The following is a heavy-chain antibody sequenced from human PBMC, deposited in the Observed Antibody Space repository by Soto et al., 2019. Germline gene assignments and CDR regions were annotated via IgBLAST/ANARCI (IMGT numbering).Heavy chain of an antibody. J-gene: IGHJ5*02. D-gene: IGHD2-2*01. V-gene: IGHV1-8*01. CDR3: ARIGVPAAMQEGSGTLGWFDP. CDR2: MNPNSGNT. CDR1: GYTFTSYD. Sequence: ASVKVSCKASGYTFTSYDINWVRQATGQGLEWMGWMNPNSGNTGYAQKFQGRVTMTRNTSIGQAYMELSSLRSEDTAGYYCARIGVPAAMQEGSGTLGWFDPWGQGTLVTVSS.